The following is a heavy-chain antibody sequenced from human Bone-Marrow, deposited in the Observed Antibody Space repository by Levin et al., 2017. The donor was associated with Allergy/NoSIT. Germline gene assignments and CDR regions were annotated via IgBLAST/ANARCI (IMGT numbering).Heavy chain of an antibody. CDR3: AKFGDMSYYYYGMDV. Sequence: GGSLRLSCAASGFTFSSYGMHWVRQAPGKGLEWVAVISYDGSNKYYADSVKGRFTISRDNSKNTLYLQMNSLRAEDTAVYYCAKFGDMSYYYYGMDVWGQGTTVTVSS. J-gene: IGHJ6*02. D-gene: IGHD3-16*01. V-gene: IGHV3-30*18. CDR1: GFTFSSYG. CDR2: ISYDGSNK.